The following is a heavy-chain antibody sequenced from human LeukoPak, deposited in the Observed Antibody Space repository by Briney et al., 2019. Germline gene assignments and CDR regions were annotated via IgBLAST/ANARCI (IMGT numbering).Heavy chain of an antibody. J-gene: IGHJ4*02. Sequence: SETLSLTCTVSGGSISSYYWSWIRQPPGKGLEWVGYIYYSGSTNYNPSLKSRVTISVDTSKNQFSLKLSSVTAADTAVYYCARARHSSGYYWDYWGQGTLVTVSS. D-gene: IGHD3-22*01. CDR2: IYYSGST. CDR3: ARARHSSGYYWDY. V-gene: IGHV4-59*01. CDR1: GGSISSYY.